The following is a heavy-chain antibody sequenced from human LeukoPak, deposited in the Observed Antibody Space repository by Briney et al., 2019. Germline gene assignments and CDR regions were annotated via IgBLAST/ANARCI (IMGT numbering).Heavy chain of an antibody. Sequence: SETLSLTCTVSGGSISSHYWSWIRQPPGKGLEWIGYIYYSRSTNYNPSLKSRVTISVDTSKNQFSLKLSSVTAADTAVYYCARVAVADYYYYYYYMDVWGKGTTVTVSS. J-gene: IGHJ6*03. CDR3: ARVAVADYYYYYYYMDV. CDR1: GGSISSHY. CDR2: IYYSRST. D-gene: IGHD6-19*01. V-gene: IGHV4-59*11.